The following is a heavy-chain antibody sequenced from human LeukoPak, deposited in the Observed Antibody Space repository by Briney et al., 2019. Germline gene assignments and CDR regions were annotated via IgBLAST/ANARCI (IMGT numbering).Heavy chain of an antibody. J-gene: IGHJ3*01. CDR2: VYPGDSDT. V-gene: IGHV5-51*01. D-gene: IGHD3-22*01. CDR1: GYSFTKYW. CDR3: ARRSYYDSSVSPQRATGNAFDV. Sequence: GESLKISCKGSGYSFTKYWIGWVRQMPGKGLEWMGIVYPGDSDTRYSPSSQGQVTISADKSISTAYLQWSSLKASDTAMYYCARRSYYDSSVSPQRATGNAFDVWGQGTMVTVSS.